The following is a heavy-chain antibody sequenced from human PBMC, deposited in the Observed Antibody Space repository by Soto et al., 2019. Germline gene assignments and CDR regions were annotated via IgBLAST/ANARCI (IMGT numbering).Heavy chain of an antibody. V-gene: IGHV3-23*01. CDR1: GHTFHSYA. Sequence: EVQLLESGGGLVQPGGSLRLSCVASGHTFHSYAMSWVRQAPGKGLEWVSGIRGSGGSTYYADSVRGRFTISRDDSKNTLYLQRNSLRAEDTAVYYCAKVSRGIGVVPAALNWGQGTLVTVSS. D-gene: IGHD2-2*01. CDR2: IRGSGGST. J-gene: IGHJ4*02. CDR3: AKVSRGIGVVPAALN.